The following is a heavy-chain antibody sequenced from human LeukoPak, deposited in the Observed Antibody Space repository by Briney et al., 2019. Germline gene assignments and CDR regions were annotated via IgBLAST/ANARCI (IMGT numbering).Heavy chain of an antibody. D-gene: IGHD5-18*01. Sequence: SETLSLTCTVSGYSISSYYWSWIRQPPGKGLEWIGYIYYSGSTNYNPSLKSRVTISVDTSKNQFSLKLSSVTAADTAVYYCARGTGYSNPDYWGQGTLVTVSS. J-gene: IGHJ4*02. V-gene: IGHV4-59*01. CDR3: ARGTGYSNPDY. CDR2: IYYSGST. CDR1: GYSISSYY.